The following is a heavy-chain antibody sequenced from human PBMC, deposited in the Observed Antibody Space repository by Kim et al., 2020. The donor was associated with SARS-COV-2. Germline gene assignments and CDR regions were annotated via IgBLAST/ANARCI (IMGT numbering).Heavy chain of an antibody. CDR3: AKGLWFGELFPLPYYYYG. Sequence: GGSLRLSCAASGFTFSSYGMHWVRQAPGKGLEWVAVISYDGSNKYYADSVKGRFTISRDNSKNTLYLQMNSLRAEDTAVYYCAKGLWFGELFPLPYYYYG. CDR2: ISYDGSNK. D-gene: IGHD3-10*01. CDR1: GFTFSSYG. V-gene: IGHV3-30*18. J-gene: IGHJ6*01.